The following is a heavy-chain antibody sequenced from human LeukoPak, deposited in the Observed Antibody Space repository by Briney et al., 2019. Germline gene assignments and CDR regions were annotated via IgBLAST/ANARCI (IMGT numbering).Heavy chain of an antibody. V-gene: IGHV4-4*07. J-gene: IGHJ3*02. Sequence: SETLSLTCTVSGRSIISYYWSWIRQPAGEGLEWIGRIYTSGSTNYNPSLKSRVTMPVDTSKSQFSLRLSSVTAADTAVYYCARGTTYYYGSALNPNYAFDIWGQRTMVTVS. CDR1: GRSIISYY. D-gene: IGHD3-10*01. CDR2: IYTSGST. CDR3: ARGTTYYYGSALNPNYAFDI.